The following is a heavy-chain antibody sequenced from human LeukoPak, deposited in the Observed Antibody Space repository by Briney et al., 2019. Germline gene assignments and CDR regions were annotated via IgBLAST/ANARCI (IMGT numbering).Heavy chain of an antibody. CDR3: ARSSQDIVVVPAAPLVATAHLDY. J-gene: IGHJ4*02. CDR1: GGSFSGYY. Sequence: SETLSLTCAVYGGSFSGYYWSWIRQPPGKGLEWIGETNHSGSTNYNPSLKSRVTISVDTSKNQFSLKLSSVTAADTAVYYCARSSQDIVVVPAAPLVATAHLDYWGQGTLVTVSS. V-gene: IGHV4-34*01. D-gene: IGHD2-2*01. CDR2: TNHSGST.